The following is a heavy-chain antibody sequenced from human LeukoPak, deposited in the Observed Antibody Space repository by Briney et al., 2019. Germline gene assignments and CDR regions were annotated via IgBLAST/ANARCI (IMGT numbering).Heavy chain of an antibody. CDR1: GFTFSGSA. CDR2: IRSKANGYAT. J-gene: IGHJ4*02. V-gene: IGHV3-73*01. Sequence: GGSLRLSCAASGFTFSGSAMHWVRQASGKGLEWVGRIRSKANGYATAYAASVKGRFTISRDDSKNTAYLQMNSLKTEDTAVYYCHVRGVKHGTASTFDYWGQGTLVTVSS. D-gene: IGHD3-10*01. CDR3: HVRGVKHGTASTFDY.